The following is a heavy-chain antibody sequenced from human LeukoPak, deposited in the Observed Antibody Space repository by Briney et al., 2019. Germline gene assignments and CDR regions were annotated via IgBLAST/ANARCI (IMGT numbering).Heavy chain of an antibody. J-gene: IGHJ4*02. Sequence: GGSLRLSCAASGFTFSRYSMNWVRQAPGKGLEWISSVSHSGYDIYYADSVKGRFTISRDNAKNSLSLQMNNLRIDDTAVYYCANHLACGSTTCPSFDHWGQGTLVTVSS. CDR3: ANHLACGSTTCPSFDH. CDR2: VSHSGYDI. D-gene: IGHD2-2*01. V-gene: IGHV3-21*01. CDR1: GFTFSRYS.